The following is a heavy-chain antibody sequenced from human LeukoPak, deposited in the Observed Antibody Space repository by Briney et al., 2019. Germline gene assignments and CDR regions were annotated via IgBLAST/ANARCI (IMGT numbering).Heavy chain of an antibody. J-gene: IGHJ4*02. CDR3: ARGRPSYSLDY. CDR1: GFTFSSYS. CDR2: ISSSSSTI. Sequence: GGSLRLSCAASGFTFSSYSMNWVRQAPGKGLEWVSYISSSSSTIYYADSVKGRFTISRDNAKNPLYLQMNSLRAEDTAVYYCARGRPSYSLDYWGQGTLVTVSS. V-gene: IGHV3-48*01. D-gene: IGHD4-11*01.